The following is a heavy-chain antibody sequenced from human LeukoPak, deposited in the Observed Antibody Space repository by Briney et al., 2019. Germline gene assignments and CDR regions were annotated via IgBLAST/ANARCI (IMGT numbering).Heavy chain of an antibody. CDR2: IKSKTDGGTT. V-gene: IGHV3-15*01. CDR1: GFTFSSSA. J-gene: IGHJ3*02. D-gene: IGHD3-16*01. CDR3: TTEGPNGGADFDDAFDI. Sequence: GGSLRLSCAASGFTFSSSAMSWVRQAPGKGLEWVGRIKSKTDGGTTDYAAPVKGRFTISRDDSKNTLYLQMNSLKTEDTAVYYCTTEGPNGGADFDDAFDIWGQGTMVTVSS.